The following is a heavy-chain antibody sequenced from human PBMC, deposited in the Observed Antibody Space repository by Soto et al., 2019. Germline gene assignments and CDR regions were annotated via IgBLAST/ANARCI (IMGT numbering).Heavy chain of an antibody. CDR2: IYYRGST. Sequence: QVQLQESGPGLVKPSETLSLTCTVSGGSVSSGSYYWSWIRQPPGKGLEWIGYIYYRGSTNYNPSLKGRVTISVDTSKNQFSLKLSSVTAADTAVYYCARTYGDYGLVVEDLQYYFDYWGQGTLVTVSS. D-gene: IGHD4-17*01. J-gene: IGHJ4*02. CDR1: GGSVSSGSYY. CDR3: ARTYGDYGLVVEDLQYYFDY. V-gene: IGHV4-61*01.